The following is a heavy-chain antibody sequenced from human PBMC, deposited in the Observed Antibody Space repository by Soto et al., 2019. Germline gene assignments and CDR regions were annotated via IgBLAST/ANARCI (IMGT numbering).Heavy chain of an antibody. CDR1: GYTFTGYY. CDR3: ARDNYDFWSGYRQNYGMDV. Sequence: GASVEVSCKASGYTFTGYYMHWVRQAPGQGLEWMGWINPNSGGTNYAQKFQGRVTMTRDTSISTAYMELSRLRSDDTAVYYCARDNYDFWSGYRQNYGMDVWGQGTTVTVSS. CDR2: INPNSGGT. D-gene: IGHD3-3*01. V-gene: IGHV1-2*02. J-gene: IGHJ6*02.